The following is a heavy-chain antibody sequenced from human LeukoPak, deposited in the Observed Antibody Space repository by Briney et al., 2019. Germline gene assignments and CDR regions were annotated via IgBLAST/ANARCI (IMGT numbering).Heavy chain of an antibody. D-gene: IGHD3-10*01. CDR2: TSAYNGNT. Sequence: GASVEVSCKASGYTFTSYGISWVRQAPGQGLEWMGWTSAYNGNTNYAQKLQGRVTMTTDTSTSTAYMELRSLRSDDTAVYYCARGPYGSGSYYKFDYWGQGTLVTVSS. V-gene: IGHV1-18*01. CDR1: GYTFTSYG. CDR3: ARGPYGSGSYYKFDY. J-gene: IGHJ4*02.